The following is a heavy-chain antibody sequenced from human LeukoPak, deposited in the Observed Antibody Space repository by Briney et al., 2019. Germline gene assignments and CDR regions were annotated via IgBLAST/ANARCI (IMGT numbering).Heavy chain of an antibody. CDR3: ARGSKMLGYNWFDP. D-gene: IGHD1-26*01. CDR1: GGSFSGYY. V-gene: IGHV4-34*01. J-gene: IGHJ5*02. CDR2: INHSGST. Sequence: PSETLSLTCAVYGGSFSGYYWNWNRQPPGKGLEWIGEINHSGSTNYIPSLKSRVTISVDTSKNQFSLKLSSVTAAATAVYYCARGSKMLGYNWFDPWGQGTLVTVSS.